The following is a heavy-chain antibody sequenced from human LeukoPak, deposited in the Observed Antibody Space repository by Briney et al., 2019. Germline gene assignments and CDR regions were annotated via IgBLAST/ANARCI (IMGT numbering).Heavy chain of an antibody. V-gene: IGHV3-74*01. Sequence: GGSLRLSCAASGFTFSSYWMHWVRQAPGKGLVWVSRINSDGSSTSYADSVKGRFTISRDNAKNTLYLQINSLRAEDTAIYYCAKSRVGYDYWGQGTLATVSS. CDR1: GFTFSSYW. D-gene: IGHD5-12*01. CDR2: INSDGSST. J-gene: IGHJ4*02. CDR3: AKSRVGYDY.